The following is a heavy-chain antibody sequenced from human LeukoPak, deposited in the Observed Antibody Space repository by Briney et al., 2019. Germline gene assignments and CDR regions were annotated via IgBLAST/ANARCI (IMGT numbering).Heavy chain of an antibody. CDR2: NPSSGST. CDR3: ARDGSSQHTELHNWVGL. V-gene: IGHV1-46*01. Sequence: ASVKVSRRASGYTFTSYYMHWVRQAPGQGLEWMGINPSSGSTAYAQKFQGRVTMTRDTSTSTVYMELSSLTSEDTAVYYCARDGSSQHTELHNWVGLWGPGTLVTVSS. J-gene: IGHJ5*02. D-gene: IGHD1-26*01. CDR1: GYTFTSYY.